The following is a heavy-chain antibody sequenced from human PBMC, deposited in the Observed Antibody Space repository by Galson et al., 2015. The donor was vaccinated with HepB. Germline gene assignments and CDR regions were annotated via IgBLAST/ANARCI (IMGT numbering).Heavy chain of an antibody. CDR1: GYSFNRFA. Sequence: SVKVSCKASGYSFNRFAINWVRQAPGQGLEWMGWINTNTGNPTYAQDLTGRFVFSLDTSVSTAYLQISSLKAEDAAAYYCARERYYDSSAYAFWGQGTLVTVSS. CDR2: INTNTGNP. V-gene: IGHV7-4-1*02. D-gene: IGHD3-22*01. CDR3: ARERYYDSSAYAF. J-gene: IGHJ4*02.